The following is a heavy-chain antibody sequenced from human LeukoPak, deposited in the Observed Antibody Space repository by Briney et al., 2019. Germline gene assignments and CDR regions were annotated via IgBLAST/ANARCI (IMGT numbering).Heavy chain of an antibody. D-gene: IGHD2-2*01. Sequence: WGSLRLSCATSGFTFSSYGIHWVRQAPGKGLEWVAALSYDGTYKYHADSLMGRFTISRDDSKNSLYLEMNSLRAEDTAVYYCARDPSSTMDVWGQGTTVTVSS. V-gene: IGHV3-33*01. CDR3: ARDPSSTMDV. CDR1: GFTFSSYG. J-gene: IGHJ6*02. CDR2: LSYDGTYK.